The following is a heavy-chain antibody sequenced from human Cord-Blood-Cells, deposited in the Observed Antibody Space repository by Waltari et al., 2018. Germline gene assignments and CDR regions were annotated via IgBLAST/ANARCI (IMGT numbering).Heavy chain of an antibody. D-gene: IGHD6-25*01. V-gene: IGHV4-34*01. Sequence: QVQLQQWGAGLLKPSETLSLTCAVHGGSFSGYYWSGIRQPPGKGLEWIGEINHSGSTNYNPSLKSRVTISVDTSKNQFSLKLSSVTAADTAVYYCARLIAAGDYYYGMDVWGQGTTVTVSS. CDR3: ARLIAAGDYYYGMDV. J-gene: IGHJ6*02. CDR1: GGSFSGYY. CDR2: INHSGST.